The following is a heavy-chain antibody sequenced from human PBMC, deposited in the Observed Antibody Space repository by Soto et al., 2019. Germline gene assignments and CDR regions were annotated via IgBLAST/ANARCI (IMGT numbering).Heavy chain of an antibody. Sequence: SETLSLTCTVSGASISGFYWSWIRKSAGKGLEWIGRIYATGTTDYNPSLKSQVMMSVDTSKKQFSLKLRSVTAADTAVYYCVRDGTKTLRDWFDPWGQGISVTVSS. V-gene: IGHV4-4*07. CDR1: GASISGFY. D-gene: IGHD1-1*01. J-gene: IGHJ5*02. CDR3: VRDGTKTLRDWFDP. CDR2: IYATGTT.